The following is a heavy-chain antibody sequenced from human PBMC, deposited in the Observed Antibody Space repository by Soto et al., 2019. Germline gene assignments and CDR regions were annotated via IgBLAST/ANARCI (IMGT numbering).Heavy chain of an antibody. Sequence: QVQLQESGPGLVKPSQTLSLTCTVSGGSISSGGYYWSWIRQHPGKGLGWIVYIYYSGSTYYNPSVKSGVTISVDTSKNQFSLKLSSVTAADTAVYYCARNVVVPAARWFDPWGQGTMVTVSS. D-gene: IGHD2-2*01. CDR3: ARNVVVPAARWFDP. V-gene: IGHV4-31*03. J-gene: IGHJ5*02. CDR2: IYYSGST. CDR1: GGSISSGGYY.